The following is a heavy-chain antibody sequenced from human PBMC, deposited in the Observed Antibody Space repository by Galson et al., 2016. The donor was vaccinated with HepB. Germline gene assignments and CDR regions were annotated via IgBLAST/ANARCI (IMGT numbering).Heavy chain of an antibody. CDR2: ISGSGAST. Sequence: SLRLSCAAFGFTFTNYGLSWVRQAPGKGLEWVAAISGSGASTYYADSAKGRFTISRDNSKNTVYLRLNRLRAEDTALYYCSKALRPSGPDDFFDPWGQGTLVTVSS. D-gene: IGHD2-15*01. J-gene: IGHJ5*02. CDR3: SKALRPSGPDDFFDP. CDR1: GFTFTNYG. V-gene: IGHV3-23*01.